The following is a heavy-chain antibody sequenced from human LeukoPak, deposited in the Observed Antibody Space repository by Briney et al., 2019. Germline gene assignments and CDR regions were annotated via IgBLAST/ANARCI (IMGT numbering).Heavy chain of an antibody. CDR2: IIPIFGTA. J-gene: IGHJ4*02. D-gene: IGHD1-7*01. V-gene: IGHV1-69*05. Sequence: GASVKVSCKASGGTFSSYVISWVRQAPGQGLEWMGGIIPIFGTANYAQKFQGRVTIITDESTSTAYMELSSLRSEDTAVYYCARKGTSGELNYWGQGTLVTVSS. CDR3: ARKGTSGELNY. CDR1: GGTFSSYV.